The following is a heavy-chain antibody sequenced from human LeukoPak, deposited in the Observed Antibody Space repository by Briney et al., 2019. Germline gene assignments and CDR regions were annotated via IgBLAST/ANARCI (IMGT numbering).Heavy chain of an antibody. CDR3: ARKPDYSGYMDV. J-gene: IGHJ6*03. CDR2: ISAYNGNT. D-gene: IGHD2-21*01. V-gene: IGHV1-18*01. CDR1: GYTFTSCG. Sequence: ASVTVSCKASGYTFTSCGISWVRQAPGQGLEWMGWISAYNGNTNYAQKLQGRVTMTTDTSTSTAYMELRSLRSDDTAVYYCARKPDYSGYMDVWGKGTTVTVSS.